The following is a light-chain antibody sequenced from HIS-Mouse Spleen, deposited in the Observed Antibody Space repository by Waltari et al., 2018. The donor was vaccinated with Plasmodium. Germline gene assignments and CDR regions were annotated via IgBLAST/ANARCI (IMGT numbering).Light chain of an antibody. CDR3: QQYNNWSFT. J-gene: IGKJ3*01. V-gene: IGKV3-15*01. CDR1: QSVSSN. Sequence: EIVITQSPATLSVSPGDRATISCRASQSVSSNLAWYQQKPGQAPRLLIYGASTRATGIPARFSGSGSGTEFTLTISSLQSEDFAVYYCQQYNNWSFTFGPGTKVDIK. CDR2: GAS.